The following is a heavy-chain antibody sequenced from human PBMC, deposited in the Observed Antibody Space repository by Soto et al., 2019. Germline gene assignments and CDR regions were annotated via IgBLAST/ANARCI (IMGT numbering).Heavy chain of an antibody. V-gene: IGHV3-48*03. CDR3: ASSGWGTTGTPYLDD. D-gene: IGHD1-1*01. J-gene: IGHJ4*02. Sequence: EVQLVESGGALVQPGGSLRLSCAVSGLSFTTHEMNWVRQAPGKGLEWISFMHSSDNSIYYADSVQGRFTISRDDSKNSLYLQMNSLRVEDTAIYYCASSGWGTTGTPYLDDWGQGTLVTVSS. CDR1: GLSFTTHE. CDR2: MHSSDNSI.